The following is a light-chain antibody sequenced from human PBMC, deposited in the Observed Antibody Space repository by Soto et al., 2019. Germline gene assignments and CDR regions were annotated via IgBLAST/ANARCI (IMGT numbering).Light chain of an antibody. CDR3: AVWDDSLNGPV. Sequence: QSVLTQPPSVSGAPGQRVTISCTGSSSNIGAGYDVHWYQQLPGTAPKLLIYGNSNRPSGVPDRFSGSKSGTSASLAVSGLQSEDEGDYYCAVWDDSLNGPVFGGGTKLTVL. CDR1: SSNIGAGYD. CDR2: GNS. J-gene: IGLJ2*01. V-gene: IGLV1-40*01.